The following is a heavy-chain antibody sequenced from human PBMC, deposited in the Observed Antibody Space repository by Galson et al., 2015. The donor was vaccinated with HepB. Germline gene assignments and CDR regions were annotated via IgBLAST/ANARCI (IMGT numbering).Heavy chain of an antibody. CDR2: IYSGGRP. D-gene: IGHD5-12*01. Sequence: SLRLSCAASGFTVSNNYMSWVRQVAGKGLEWVAIIYSGGRPDYADSVKGRITISRDNSKNTLYLQMTSLRAEDTALYYCARDPGIYDASTGWGRGTLVTVSS. J-gene: IGHJ4*02. CDR3: ARDPGIYDASTG. V-gene: IGHV3-66*02. CDR1: GFTVSNNY.